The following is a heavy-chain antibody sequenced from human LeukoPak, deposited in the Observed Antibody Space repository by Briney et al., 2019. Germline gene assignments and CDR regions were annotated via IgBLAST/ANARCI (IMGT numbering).Heavy chain of an antibody. J-gene: IGHJ2*01. Sequence: ASVKVSCKASGYTFTGYYMHWVRQAPGQGLEWMGWINPNSGGTNYVQKFQGRVTMTRDTSISTAYMELSRLRSDDTAVYYCARVGDGDYPDDWYFDLWGRGTLVTVSS. V-gene: IGHV1-2*02. CDR1: GYTFTGYY. CDR3: ARVGDGDYPDDWYFDL. D-gene: IGHD4-17*01. CDR2: INPNSGGT.